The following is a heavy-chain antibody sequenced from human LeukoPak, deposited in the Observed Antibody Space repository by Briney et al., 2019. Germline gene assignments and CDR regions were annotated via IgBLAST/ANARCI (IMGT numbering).Heavy chain of an antibody. J-gene: IGHJ4*02. V-gene: IGHV3-23*01. CDR3: AKKNTHYYDSSGYYFFDH. Sequence: GGSLRLSCAASGCTFTNYAMTWVRQAPGKGLEWVSVISGSGDYTYYADSVKGRFTISRDNSKNTLYLQVNSLRAEDTAVYYCAKKNTHYYDSSGYYFFDHWGQGTLVTVSS. CDR1: GCTFTNYA. CDR2: ISGSGDYT. D-gene: IGHD3-22*01.